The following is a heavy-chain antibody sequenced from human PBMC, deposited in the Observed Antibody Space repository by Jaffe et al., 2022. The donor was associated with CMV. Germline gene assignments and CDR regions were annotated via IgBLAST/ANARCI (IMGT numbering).Heavy chain of an antibody. CDR2: ISRNGDST. Sequence: EVQLLESGGGLVQPGGSLRLSCVASGFTFANYAMSWVRQAPGKGLEWVATISRNGDSTYYADSVKGRFTISRDNSRNTLFLQMDSLRADDTAKFYCARDRGAMFMFGGVTPLDSWGQGTQVTVSS. D-gene: IGHD3-16*01. CDR3: ARDRGAMFMFGGVTPLDS. V-gene: IGHV3-23*01. CDR1: GFTFANYA. J-gene: IGHJ4*02.